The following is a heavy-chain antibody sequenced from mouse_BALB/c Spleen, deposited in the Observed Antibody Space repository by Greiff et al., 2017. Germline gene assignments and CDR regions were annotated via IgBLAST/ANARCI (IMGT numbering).Heavy chain of an antibody. Sequence: EVMLVESGGGLVKPGGSLKLSCAASGFAFSSYDMSWVRQTPEKRLEWVAYISSGGGSTYYPDTVKGRFTISRDNAKNTLYLQMSSLKSEDTAMYYCARGLRDGGFDYWGQGTTLTVSS. D-gene: IGHD3-3*01. CDR3: ARGLRDGGFDY. CDR1: GFAFSSYD. V-gene: IGHV5-12-1*01. J-gene: IGHJ2*01. CDR2: ISSGGGST.